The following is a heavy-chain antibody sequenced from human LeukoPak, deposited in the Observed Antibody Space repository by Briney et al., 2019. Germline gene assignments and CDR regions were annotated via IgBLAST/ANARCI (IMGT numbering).Heavy chain of an antibody. V-gene: IGHV3-7*01. D-gene: IGHD2-21*02. CDR2: IKQDGSEK. CDR1: GFTFSSYW. Sequence: GRSLRPSCAASGFTFSSYWMSWVRQAPGKGLEWVANIKQDGSEKYYVDSVKGRFTISRDNAKDSLYLQMNSLRAEDTAVYYCARQYCGGDCFHDYWGQGTLVTVSS. CDR3: ARQYCGGDCFHDY. J-gene: IGHJ4*02.